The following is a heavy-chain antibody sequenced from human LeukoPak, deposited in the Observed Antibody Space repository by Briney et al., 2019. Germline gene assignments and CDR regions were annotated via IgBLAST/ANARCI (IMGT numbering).Heavy chain of an antibody. CDR2: IYYSGGT. V-gene: IGHV4-31*03. Sequence: SQTLSLTCTVSGGSISSGGYYWSWIRQHPGKGLEWIGYIYYSGGTYYNPSLKSRVTISVDTSKNQFSLKLSSVTAADTAVYYCAREFDYGGNSRAFDIWGQGTMVTVSS. CDR3: AREFDYGGNSRAFDI. D-gene: IGHD4-23*01. CDR1: GGSISSGGYY. J-gene: IGHJ3*02.